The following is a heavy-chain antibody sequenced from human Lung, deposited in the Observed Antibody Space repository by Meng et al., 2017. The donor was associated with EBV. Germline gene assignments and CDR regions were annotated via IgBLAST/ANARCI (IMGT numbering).Heavy chain of an antibody. CDR3: ARGGPYPDSSGFHWYFDL. CDR1: GYSFINVV. Sequence: GPSVNVVGTASGYSFINVVTSWVGQAPGQGLAWMGWINTHTGNPTYGQGFTGRFVLSSDTSVSTANLQISSLKAEDTAVYYCARGGPYPDSSGFHWYFDLWGRGTLVTVSS. D-gene: IGHD3-22*01. J-gene: IGHJ2*01. CDR2: INTHTGNP. V-gene: IGHV7-4-1*02.